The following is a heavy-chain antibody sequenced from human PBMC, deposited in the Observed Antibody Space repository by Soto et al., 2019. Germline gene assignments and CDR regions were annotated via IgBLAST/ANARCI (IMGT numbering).Heavy chain of an antibody. CDR3: AKSGEPGVVAATSFDS. CDR1: GFTFDDYA. Sequence: EVQLVESGGRLIQPGKSLRLSCAASGFTFDDYAMHWVRQVPGKGLEWVSGISANGGSIRYGDSVKGRFTISRDNAKNSLFLHMNNLRAEDTALYYCAKSGEPGVVAATSFDSWGQGTLVTVSS. V-gene: IGHV3-9*01. CDR2: ISANGGSI. J-gene: IGHJ5*01. D-gene: IGHD2-15*01.